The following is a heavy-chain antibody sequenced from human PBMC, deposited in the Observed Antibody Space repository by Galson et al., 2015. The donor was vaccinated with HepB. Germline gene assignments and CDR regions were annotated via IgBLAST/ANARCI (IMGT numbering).Heavy chain of an antibody. D-gene: IGHD3-10*01. CDR3: ARWGFRGSGRRAGPTDAFDI. Sequence: ETLSLTCAVYGGSFSGYYWSWIRQPPGKGLEWIGEINHSGSTNYNPSLKSRVTISVDTSKNQFSLKLSSVTAADTAVYYCARWGFRGSGRRAGPTDAFDIWGQGTMVTVSS. J-gene: IGHJ3*02. CDR1: GGSFSGYY. CDR2: INHSGST. V-gene: IGHV4-34*01.